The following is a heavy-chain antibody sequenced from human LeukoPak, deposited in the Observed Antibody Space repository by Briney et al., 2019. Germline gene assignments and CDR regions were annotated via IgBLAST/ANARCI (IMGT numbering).Heavy chain of an antibody. D-gene: IGHD6-19*01. CDR3: ARYNSGWYYFDY. CDR1: GGSISSGGYY. J-gene: IGHJ4*02. V-gene: IGHV4-30-2*01. CDR2: IYHSGST. Sequence: SETLSLTCTVSGGSISSGGYYWSWIRQPPGKGLEWIGYIYHSGSTYYNPSLKSRVTISVDTSKNQFSLKLSSVTAADTAVYYCARYNSGWYYFDYWGQGTLVTVSS.